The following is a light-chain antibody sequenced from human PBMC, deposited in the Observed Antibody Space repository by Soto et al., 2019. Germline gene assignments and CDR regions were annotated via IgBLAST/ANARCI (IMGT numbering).Light chain of an antibody. J-gene: IGLJ1*01. CDR2: DVS. V-gene: IGLV2-14*01. CDR3: SSYTSSSTPFV. CDR1: SSDVGGYNY. Sequence: QSVLNKPASVKGSAGRSLTISCTGTSSDVGGYNYVSWYQQHPGKAPKLMIYDVSNRPSGVSNRFSGSKSGNTASLTISGLQAEDEADYYCSSYTSSSTPFVFGTGTKVTVL.